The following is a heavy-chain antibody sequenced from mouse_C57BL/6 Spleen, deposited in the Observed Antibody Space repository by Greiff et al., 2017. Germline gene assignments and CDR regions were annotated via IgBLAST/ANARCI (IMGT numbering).Heavy chain of an antibody. J-gene: IGHJ1*03. V-gene: IGHV5-17*01. D-gene: IGHD1-1*01. CDR3: ARRDYGRYWYFEV. CDR2: ISSGSSTI. Sequence: EVQRVESGGGLVKPGGSLKLSCAASGFTFSDYGMNWVRQAPEKGLEWVAYISSGSSTIYYADTVKGRFTISRDNAKNTLVLQMTSLRSEDTARYYCARRDYGRYWYFEVWGTGTTGTVAS. CDR1: GFTFSDYG.